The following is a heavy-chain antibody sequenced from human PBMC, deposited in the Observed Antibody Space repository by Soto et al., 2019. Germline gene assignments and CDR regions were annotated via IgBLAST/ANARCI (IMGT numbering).Heavy chain of an antibody. CDR2: IYYSGST. D-gene: IGHD2-2*03. J-gene: IGHJ4*02. CDR3: AREGNLGRWIQPLDS. Sequence: SETLSLTCTFSGFSISSYYWSWFRQPPGKGLGWIGYIYYSGSTNYSPSLKSRVTMSVDTSKNHFSLKLISVTTADTAVYFCAREGNLGRWIQPLDSWGQGTLVTVSS. CDR1: GFSISSYY. V-gene: IGHV4-59*01.